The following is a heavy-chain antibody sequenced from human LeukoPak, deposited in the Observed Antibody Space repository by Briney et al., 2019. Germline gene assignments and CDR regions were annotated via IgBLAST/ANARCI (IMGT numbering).Heavy chain of an antibody. J-gene: IGHJ4*02. CDR1: GFTVSSNY. D-gene: IGHD3-10*01. Sequence: GGSLRLSCAASGFTVSSNYMSWVRQAPGKGLEWVSVIYSGGSTYYADSVKGRFTISRDNAKNSLYLQMNSLRAEDTAVYYCARDGSGSPDYWGQGTLVSVSS. CDR2: IYSGGST. CDR3: ARDGSGSPDY. V-gene: IGHV3-53*01.